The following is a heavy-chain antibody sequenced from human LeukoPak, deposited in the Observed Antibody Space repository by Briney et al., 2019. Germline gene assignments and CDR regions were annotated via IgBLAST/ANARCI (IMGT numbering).Heavy chain of an antibody. J-gene: IGHJ4*02. CDR1: GFPFSSYG. CDR2: IWYDGSNK. Sequence: RSLRLSFAASGFPFSSYGMHWVRRAPGKGLEWVAVIWYDGSNKYYADSVKGRFTISRDNSKNTLYLQMNSLRAEDTAVYYCARGSSGYYGSYDYWGQGTLVTVSS. V-gene: IGHV3-33*01. D-gene: IGHD3-22*01. CDR3: ARGSSGYYGSYDY.